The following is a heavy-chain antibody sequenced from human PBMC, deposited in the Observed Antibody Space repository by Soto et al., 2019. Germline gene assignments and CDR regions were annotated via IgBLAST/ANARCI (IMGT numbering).Heavy chain of an antibody. Sequence: EVHLLESGGGLLQPGGSLRLSCAASGFTFSSYVMNWVRQVPGEGLEWVSTVGGGGDDTYYAGSVKGRFTISRDNSKNTLYLQMNGLRADDTAVYFCAKSGYCSTGKCSAFDYWGQGTLFTVSS. J-gene: IGHJ4*02. CDR2: VGGGGDDT. CDR3: AKSGYCSTGKCSAFDY. CDR1: GFTFSSYV. V-gene: IGHV3-23*01. D-gene: IGHD2-8*01.